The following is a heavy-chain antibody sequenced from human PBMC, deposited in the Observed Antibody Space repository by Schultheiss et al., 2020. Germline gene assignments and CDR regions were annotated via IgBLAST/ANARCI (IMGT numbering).Heavy chain of an antibody. V-gene: IGHV3-30*03. Sequence: GGSLRLSCAASGFTFSSYGMHWVRQAPGKGLEWVAVISYDGSNKYYADSVRGRFTISRDNSKNTLYLQMNSLRAEDTAVYYCARDPGAAYGPGWYFDLWGRGTLVTVSS. CDR1: GFTFSSYG. CDR3: ARDPGAAYGPGWYFDL. CDR2: ISYDGSNK. J-gene: IGHJ2*01. D-gene: IGHD4-17*01.